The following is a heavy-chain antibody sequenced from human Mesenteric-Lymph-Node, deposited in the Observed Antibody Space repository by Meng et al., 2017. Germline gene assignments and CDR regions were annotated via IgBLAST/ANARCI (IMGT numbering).Heavy chain of an antibody. CDR2: MNPDSGNT. CDR1: GYTFSSYD. CDR3: TTLYGDSIS. J-gene: IGHJ4*02. Sequence: QVQLVQSGAEVKKPGASVKVSCEASGYTFSSYDINWVRQAPGQGLEWMGWMNPDSGNTGFAQKFQGRVTMTRNTSRTTAYMVLSSLRSEDTAVYYCTTLYGDSISWGQGTLVTVSS. D-gene: IGHD4-17*01. V-gene: IGHV1-8*01.